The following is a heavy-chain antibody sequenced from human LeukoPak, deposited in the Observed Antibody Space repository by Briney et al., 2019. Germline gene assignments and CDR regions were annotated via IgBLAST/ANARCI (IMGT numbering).Heavy chain of an antibody. V-gene: IGHV1-69*06. D-gene: IGHD6-13*01. CDR3: ARVVGLTGYSSSWYSGYYYYMDV. CDR1: GGTFSSYA. Sequence: SVKVSCKASGGTFSSYAISWVRQAPGQGLEWMGGIIPIFGTTNYAQKLQDRVTITADKSTSTAYMELSSLRSEDTAVYYCARVVGLTGYSSSWYSGYYYYMDVWGKGTTVTVSS. J-gene: IGHJ6*03. CDR2: IIPIFGTT.